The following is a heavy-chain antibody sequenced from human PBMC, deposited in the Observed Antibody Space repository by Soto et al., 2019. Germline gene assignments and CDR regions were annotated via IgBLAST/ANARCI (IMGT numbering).Heavy chain of an antibody. Sequence: GGSLRLSCAASGFTFSSYAMSWVRQAPGKGLEWVSAISGSGGSTYYADSVKGRFTISRDNSKNTLYLQINSLRAEDTAVYYRATVGVEYCSSTSCFDYWGQGTLVTVSS. CDR3: ATVGVEYCSSTSCFDY. D-gene: IGHD2-2*01. CDR2: ISGSGGST. V-gene: IGHV3-23*01. CDR1: GFTFSSYA. J-gene: IGHJ4*02.